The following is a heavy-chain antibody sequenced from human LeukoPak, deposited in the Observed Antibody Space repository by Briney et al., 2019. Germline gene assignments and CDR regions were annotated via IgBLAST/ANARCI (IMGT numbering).Heavy chain of an antibody. CDR3: ARATGYFDY. J-gene: IGHJ4*02. D-gene: IGHD7-27*01. V-gene: IGHV4-38-2*02. CDR1: GYSISSGYY. CDR2: IYHSGST. Sequence: SETLSLTCTVSGYSISSGYYWGWIRQPPGKGLEWIGSIYHSGSTYYNPSLKSRVTISVDTSKNQFSLKLSSVTAADTAVYYCARATGYFDYWGQGTLVTVSS.